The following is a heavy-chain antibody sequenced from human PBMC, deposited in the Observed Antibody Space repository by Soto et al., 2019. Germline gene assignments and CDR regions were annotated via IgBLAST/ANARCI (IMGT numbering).Heavy chain of an antibody. Sequence: EVQLVESGGGLVKPGGSLRLSCAASGFTFSSYSMNWVRQAPGKGLEWVSSISSSSSYIYYADSVKGRFTISRDNAKNSLYLQMNSLRAEDTAVYYCARAQPGPYYFDYWGQGTLVTVSS. V-gene: IGHV3-21*01. CDR3: ARAQPGPYYFDY. CDR2: ISSSSSYI. J-gene: IGHJ4*02. CDR1: GFTFSSYS.